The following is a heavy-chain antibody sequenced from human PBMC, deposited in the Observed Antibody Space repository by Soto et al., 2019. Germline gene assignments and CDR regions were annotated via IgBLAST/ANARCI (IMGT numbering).Heavy chain of an antibody. CDR2: IWYDGSNK. CDR3: ARGAAGTTGLFDY. D-gene: IGHD1-7*01. V-gene: IGHV3-33*01. J-gene: IGHJ4*02. Sequence: QVQLVESGGGVVKPGRSLRLSCAASGFTFSSYGMHWVRQAPGKGLEWVAVIWYDGSNKYYADSVKGRFTISRDNSKNTLYLQMNSLRAEDTAVYYCARGAAGTTGLFDYWGQGTLVTVSS. CDR1: GFTFSSYG.